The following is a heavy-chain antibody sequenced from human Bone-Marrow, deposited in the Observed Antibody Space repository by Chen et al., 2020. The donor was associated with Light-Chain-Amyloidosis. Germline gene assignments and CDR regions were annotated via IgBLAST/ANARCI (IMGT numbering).Heavy chain of an antibody. CDR1: GGSISSYY. CDR3: ARGSRITIFGVSYPFDAFDI. J-gene: IGHJ3*02. V-gene: IGHV4-59*01. Sequence: QVQLQESGPGLVKPSETLSLTCTVPGGSISSYYWSWIRQPPGKGLEWIGYIYYSGSTNYNPSLKSPVTISVDTSKNQFSLKLSSVTAADTAVYYCARGSRITIFGVSYPFDAFDIWGQGTMVTVSS. CDR2: IYYSGST. D-gene: IGHD3-3*01.